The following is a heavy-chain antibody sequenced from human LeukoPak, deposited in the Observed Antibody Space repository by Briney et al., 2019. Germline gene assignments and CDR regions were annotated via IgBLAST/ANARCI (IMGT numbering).Heavy chain of an antibody. J-gene: IGHJ4*02. CDR1: GYSISSGYY. CDR2: IYHSGST. V-gene: IGHV4-38-2*02. CDR3: ASSAIAADFDY. Sequence: SETLSLTCTVSGYSISSGYYWGWIRQPPGKGLEWIGSIYHSGSTYYNPSLKSRVTISVDKSKNQFSLKLSSVTAADTAVYYCASSAIAADFDYWGQGTLVTVSS. D-gene: IGHD6-13*01.